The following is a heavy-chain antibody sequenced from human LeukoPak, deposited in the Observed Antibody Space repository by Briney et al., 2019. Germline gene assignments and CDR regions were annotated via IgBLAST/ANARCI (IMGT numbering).Heavy chain of an antibody. D-gene: IGHD3-10*01. Sequence: GGSLRLSCAASGFTFSSYWISWVRQAPGKGLEWVANIKQDGSEKYYVDSVKGRFTISRDNAKNSLYLQMNSLRAEDTAVYYCARETYGSVPEYYFDYWGQGTLVTVSS. V-gene: IGHV3-7*01. J-gene: IGHJ4*02. CDR2: IKQDGSEK. CDR1: GFTFSSYW. CDR3: ARETYGSVPEYYFDY.